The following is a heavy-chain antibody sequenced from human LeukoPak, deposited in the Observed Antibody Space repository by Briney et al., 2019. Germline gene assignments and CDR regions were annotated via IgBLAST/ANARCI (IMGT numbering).Heavy chain of an antibody. V-gene: IGHV1-3*01. Sequence: ASVKVSCKASGYSFSTYTMNWVRQAPGQRLEWMGWTNAGNGNTKYSQKFQGRVTITRDTSASTAYMEMRSLRSEDTAVYYCAREIDRDDYNRFFDYWGQGTLVTVSS. CDR1: GYSFSTYT. CDR2: TNAGNGNT. J-gene: IGHJ4*02. D-gene: IGHD5-24*01. CDR3: AREIDRDDYNRFFDY.